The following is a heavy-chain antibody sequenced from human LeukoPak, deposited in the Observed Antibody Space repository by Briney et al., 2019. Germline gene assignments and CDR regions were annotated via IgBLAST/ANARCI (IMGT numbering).Heavy chain of an antibody. D-gene: IGHD3-22*01. CDR1: GGSISSYY. J-gene: IGHJ3*02. CDR3: ACLTTADAFDI. V-gene: IGHV4-59*01. CDR2: IYDSGST. Sequence: SSETLSLTCTVSGGSISSYYWSWIRQPPGKGMEWIGYIYDSGSTNYNPSLKSRVTISVDTSKNQFSLKLSSVTAADTAVYYCACLTTADAFDIWGQGTMVTVSS.